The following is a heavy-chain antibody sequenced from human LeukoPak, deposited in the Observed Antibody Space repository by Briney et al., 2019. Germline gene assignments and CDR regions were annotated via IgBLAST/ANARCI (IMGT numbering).Heavy chain of an antibody. Sequence: SETLSLTCTVSGGSISSYYWSWIRQPPGKGLEWIGYIYYSGSTNYNPSLKSRVTISVDTSKNQFSLKLSSVTAADTAVYYCASRMGGAALVYFDYWGQGTLVTVSS. V-gene: IGHV4-59*01. J-gene: IGHJ4*02. CDR1: GGSISSYY. D-gene: IGHD3-16*01. CDR3: ASRMGGAALVYFDY. CDR2: IYYSGST.